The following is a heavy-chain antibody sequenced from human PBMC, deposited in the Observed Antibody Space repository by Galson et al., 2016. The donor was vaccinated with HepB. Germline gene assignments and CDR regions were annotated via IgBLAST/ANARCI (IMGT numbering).Heavy chain of an antibody. J-gene: IGHJ4*02. CDR3: ADLGAFDY. CDR1: GLPFSRRY. Sequence: SLRLSCAASGLPFSRRYVEWVRQAPGKGLEWLGLIRTTVDGYSTEYAASVRGRFAISRDDSTNEAYLHMIDLKTNDTAGYFCADLGAFDYWGQGTLVTVSS. D-gene: IGHD4/OR15-4a*01. CDR2: IRTTVDGYST. V-gene: IGHV3-72*01.